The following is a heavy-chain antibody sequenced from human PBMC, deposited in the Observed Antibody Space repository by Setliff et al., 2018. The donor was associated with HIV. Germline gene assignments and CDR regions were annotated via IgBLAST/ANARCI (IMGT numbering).Heavy chain of an antibody. J-gene: IGHJ4*02. Sequence: PSETLSLTCTVAGGSISNSNYYWGWIRQPPGEGLEWIGSIFYSGSTYYNPSLKSRVTISVDTSKNQFSLKLTSVTAADTAVYYCARLPYYDVFSGYYAPYFDYWGQGTLVTVSS. CDR1: GGSISNSNYY. D-gene: IGHD3-3*01. CDR3: ARLPYYDVFSGYYAPYFDY. V-gene: IGHV4-39*01. CDR2: IFYSGST.